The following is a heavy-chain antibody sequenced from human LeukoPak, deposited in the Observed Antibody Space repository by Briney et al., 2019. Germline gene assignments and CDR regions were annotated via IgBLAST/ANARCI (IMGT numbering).Heavy chain of an antibody. D-gene: IGHD1-14*01. CDR2: INHSGST. Sequence: SETLSLTCTVSGASIRDYYWSWIRQPAGKGLEWIGEINHSGSTNYNPSLKSRVTISVDTSKNQFSLKLSSVTAADTAVYYCAREGNPLDYWGQGTLVTVSS. CDR3: AREGNPLDY. V-gene: IGHV4-34*01. CDR1: GASIRDYY. J-gene: IGHJ4*02.